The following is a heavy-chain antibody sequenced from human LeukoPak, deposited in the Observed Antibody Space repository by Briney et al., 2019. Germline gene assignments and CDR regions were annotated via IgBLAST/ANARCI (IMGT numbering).Heavy chain of an antibody. D-gene: IGHD5-18*01. V-gene: IGHV3-23*01. J-gene: IGHJ4*02. CDR3: AKDQSYGFDY. CDR2: LSGSGGST. Sequence: GGSLRLSCAASGFAFSTYAMSWVRQAPGKGLEWVSALSGSGGSTYYADSVEGRFTISRDNSKNTLYLQMNSLRAEDTAVYYCAKDQSYGFDYWGQGTLVTVSS. CDR1: GFAFSTYA.